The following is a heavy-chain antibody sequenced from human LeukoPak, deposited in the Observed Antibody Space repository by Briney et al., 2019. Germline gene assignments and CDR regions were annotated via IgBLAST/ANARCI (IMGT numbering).Heavy chain of an antibody. CDR2: ISSSSSYI. V-gene: IGHV3-21*01. D-gene: IGHD3-22*01. J-gene: IGHJ4*02. CDR3: NSYYYDSSGYYYEDY. CDR1: GFTVSSNY. Sequence: GGSLRLSCAASGFTVSSNYMSWVRQAPGKGLEWVSSISSSSSYIYYADSVKGRFTISRDNAKNSLYLQMNSLRAEDTAVYYCNSYYYDSSGYYYEDYWGQGTLVTVSS.